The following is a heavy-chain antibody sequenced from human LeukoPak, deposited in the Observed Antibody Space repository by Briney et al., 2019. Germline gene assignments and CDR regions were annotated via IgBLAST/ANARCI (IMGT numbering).Heavy chain of an antibody. V-gene: IGHV1-18*01. CDR2: TGAYNGNT. D-gene: IGHD2-15*01. Sequence: GASVKVSCKASGYTFTSYGISWVRQAPGQGLEWMGWTGAYNGNTNYAQKLQGRVTMTTDTSTSTAYMELRSLRSDDTAVYYCARGNSIVVVVAATEDYFDYWGQGTLVTVSS. J-gene: IGHJ4*02. CDR1: GYTFTSYG. CDR3: ARGNSIVVVVAATEDYFDY.